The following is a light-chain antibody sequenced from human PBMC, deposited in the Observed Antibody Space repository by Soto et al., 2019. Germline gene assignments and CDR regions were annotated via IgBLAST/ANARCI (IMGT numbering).Light chain of an antibody. CDR3: QQYYKWPPSWT. V-gene: IGKV3-15*01. J-gene: IGKJ1*01. CDR2: DAS. Sequence: EIVMTQSPATLSVSPGERVTLSCRASQSVSSNLAWYQQIPGQAPRLLIYDASTRATGIPARFSGSGSGTDFTLTISSLQSEDIAVYFCQQYYKWPPSWTFGQGTKVEIK. CDR1: QSVSSN.